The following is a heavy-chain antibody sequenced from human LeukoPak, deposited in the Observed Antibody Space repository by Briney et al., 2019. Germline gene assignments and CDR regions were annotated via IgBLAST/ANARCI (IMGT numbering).Heavy chain of an antibody. J-gene: IGHJ5*02. CDR1: GGSISSYY. CDR3: ARANYYGSGIPPGGWFDP. Sequence: PSETLSLTCTVSGGSISSYYWSWIRQPPGKGLEWIGSIYYSGSTYYNPSLKSRVTISVDTSKNQFSLKLSSVTAADTAVYYCARANYYGSGIPPGGWFDPWGQGTLVTVSS. CDR2: IYYSGST. V-gene: IGHV4-59*01. D-gene: IGHD3-10*01.